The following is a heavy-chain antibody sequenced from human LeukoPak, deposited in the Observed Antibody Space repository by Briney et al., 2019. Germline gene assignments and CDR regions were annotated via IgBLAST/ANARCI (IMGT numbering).Heavy chain of an antibody. CDR3: ARIIYYGSGSYYSYFDY. D-gene: IGHD3-10*01. Sequence: ASVKVSCKASGYTFTSYGISWVRQHPGQGLEWLGWISAYNGNTNYAQKLQGRVTMTTDTSTSTAYMELRSLRSDDTAVYYCARIIYYGSGSYYSYFDYWGQGTLVTVSS. CDR1: GYTFTSYG. V-gene: IGHV1-18*01. J-gene: IGHJ4*02. CDR2: ISAYNGNT.